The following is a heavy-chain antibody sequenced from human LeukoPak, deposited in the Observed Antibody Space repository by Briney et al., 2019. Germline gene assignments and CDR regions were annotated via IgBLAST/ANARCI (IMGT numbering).Heavy chain of an antibody. CDR3: VRDGGDFYGSGSYLAY. CDR2: IKQDGSEK. Sequence: GGSLRLSCAASGFTFSSYWMSWVRQAPGKGLEWVANIKQDGSEKYYVDSVKGRFTISRDNAKNSLYLQMNSLRAEDTAAYYCVRDGGDFYGSGSYLAYWGQGTLVTVSS. V-gene: IGHV3-7*01. D-gene: IGHD3-10*01. J-gene: IGHJ4*02. CDR1: GFTFSSYW.